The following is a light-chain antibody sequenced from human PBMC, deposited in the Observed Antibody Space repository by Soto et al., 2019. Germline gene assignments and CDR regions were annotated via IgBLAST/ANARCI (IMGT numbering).Light chain of an antibody. CDR1: SSDVGGYNY. J-gene: IGLJ1*01. Sequence: QSVLTQPASVSGSPGQSITISCTGTSSDVGGYNYVSWYQQHPGKAPKLMIFDVSNRPSGVSNRFSGSKSGNTASLTISGLQAEEEADYYCSSYTSSSTLEFVFGTGTKVTV. V-gene: IGLV2-14*01. CDR3: SSYTSSSTLEFV. CDR2: DVS.